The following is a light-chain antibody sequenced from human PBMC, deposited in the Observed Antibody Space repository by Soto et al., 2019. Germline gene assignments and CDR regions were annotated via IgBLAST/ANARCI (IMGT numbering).Light chain of an antibody. Sequence: QSVLTQPASVSGSPGQSITISCTGTSSDVGGYNYVSWYQQHPGKVPKLIIYEVRNRPSGVSHRFSGSKSGNMASLTISGLLAEDEADYYCMSRTSTVTFVFGTGTKLTVL. J-gene: IGLJ1*01. V-gene: IGLV2-14*01. CDR1: SSDVGGYNY. CDR2: EVR. CDR3: MSRTSTVTFV.